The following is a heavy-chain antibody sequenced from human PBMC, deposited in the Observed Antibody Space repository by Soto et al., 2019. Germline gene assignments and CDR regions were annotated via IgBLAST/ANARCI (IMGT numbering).Heavy chain of an antibody. J-gene: IGHJ4*02. D-gene: IGHD3-10*01. CDR2: IYYSGST. Sequence: SETLSLTCTVSGGSISSGGYFWSWIRQHPGKGLEWIGYIYYSGSTYYNPSLKSRVTISIDTSKNQFSLNLGSVTAADTAVYYCARDSGIKTAYFDYWGQGTLVTVS. CDR1: GGSISSGGYF. V-gene: IGHV4-31*03. CDR3: ARDSGIKTAYFDY.